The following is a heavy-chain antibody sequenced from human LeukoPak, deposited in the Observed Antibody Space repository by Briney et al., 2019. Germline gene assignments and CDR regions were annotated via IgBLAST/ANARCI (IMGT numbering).Heavy chain of an antibody. V-gene: IGHV1-69*13. J-gene: IGHJ6*03. CDR2: IIPIFGTA. CDR3: ARAMDCSSTSCYQGYYYMDV. Sequence: GASVKVSCKASGGTFSSYAISWVRQAPGQGLEWMGGIIPIFGTANYAQKFQGRVTITADESTSTAYMELSSLRSEDTAVYYCARAMDCSSTSCYQGYYYMDVWGKGTTVTISS. CDR1: GGTFSSYA. D-gene: IGHD2-2*01.